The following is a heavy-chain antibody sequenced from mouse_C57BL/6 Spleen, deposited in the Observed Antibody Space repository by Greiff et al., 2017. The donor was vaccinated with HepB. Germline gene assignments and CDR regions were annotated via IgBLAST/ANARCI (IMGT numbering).Heavy chain of an antibody. D-gene: IGHD3-2*02. J-gene: IGHJ4*01. CDR1: GFSLTSYG. Sequence: VKLVESGPGLVQPSQSLSITCTVSGFSLTSYGVHWVRQSPGKGLEWLGVIWRGGSTDYNAAFMSRLSITKDNSKSQVLFKMNSLQADDTAIYYCAKRGAQATLYYAMDYWGQGTSVTVSS. V-gene: IGHV2-5*01. CDR3: AKRGAQATLYYAMDY. CDR2: IWRGGST.